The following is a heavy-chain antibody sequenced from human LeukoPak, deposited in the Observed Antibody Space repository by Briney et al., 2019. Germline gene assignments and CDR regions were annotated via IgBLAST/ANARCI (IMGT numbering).Heavy chain of an antibody. J-gene: IGHJ4*02. V-gene: IGHV3-74*01. Sequence: GGALRLSCAASGGAFSTYWRHWVRQVPGKGLEWISCITGVGDSTGYADSVKDRFTISRDNDESTVSLHMSAVSAEDTAVYYCAKDFDWVSGHWGKGTLVTVSS. D-gene: IGHD3-9*01. CDR1: GGAFSTYW. CDR2: ITGVGDST. CDR3: AKDFDWVSGH.